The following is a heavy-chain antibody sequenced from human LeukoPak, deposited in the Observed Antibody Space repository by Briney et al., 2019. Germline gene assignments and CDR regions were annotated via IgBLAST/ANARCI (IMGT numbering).Heavy chain of an antibody. D-gene: IGHD6-13*01. CDR2: IYSGDSDV. Sequence: GEALKISCKGSGYIFTNYWIGWVRQMPGEGLEWMGIIYSGDSDVRYSPSFQGQVTISVDRSISTAYLQWSSLKASDSAMYYCARQGSNTWYSHDYWGQGTLVTVSS. CDR3: ARQGSNTWYSHDY. CDR1: GYIFTNYW. V-gene: IGHV5-51*01. J-gene: IGHJ4*02.